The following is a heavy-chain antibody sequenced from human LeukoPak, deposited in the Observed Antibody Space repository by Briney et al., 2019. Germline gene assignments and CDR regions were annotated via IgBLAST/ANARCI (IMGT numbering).Heavy chain of an antibody. CDR3: ARGGHDGTYYLSY. CDR2: ISSSGSYI. J-gene: IGHJ4*02. D-gene: IGHD1-26*01. V-gene: IGHV3-21*01. CDR1: GFTFSLYS. Sequence: GGSLRLSCAASGFTFSLYSITWVRQTPGRGLEWVSSISSSGSYIYYADSAKGRFTVSRDNAKNSLSLQMNSLRAEDTAVYYCARGGHDGTYYLSYWGQGTLVTVSS.